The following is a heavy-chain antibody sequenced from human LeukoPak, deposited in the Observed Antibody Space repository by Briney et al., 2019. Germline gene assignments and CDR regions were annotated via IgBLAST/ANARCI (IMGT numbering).Heavy chain of an antibody. CDR1: GFTFSTFA. Sequence: GGSLRLSCVASGFTFSTFAMSWVRQAPGKGLEWVSTISGGGGSSSYADSVKGRFTISRDSSKNTLYLQMNSLRAEDTAVFYCARDQYDTWSRRGNFDSWGQGTLVIVSS. V-gene: IGHV3-23*01. J-gene: IGHJ4*02. D-gene: IGHD3-3*01. CDR3: ARDQYDTWSRRGNFDS. CDR2: ISGGGGSS.